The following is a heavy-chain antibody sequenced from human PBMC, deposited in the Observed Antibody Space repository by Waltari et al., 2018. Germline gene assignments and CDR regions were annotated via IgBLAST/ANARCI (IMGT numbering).Heavy chain of an antibody. J-gene: IGHJ5*02. D-gene: IGHD4-17*01. CDR3: ARGPDYGDYPNALGWFDP. Sequence: QVQLVQSGAEVKKPGSSVKVSCKASGGTFSSYAISWVRQAPGQGLEWMGGIIPIFGTANYAQKFQDRVTITADESTSTAYMELSSLRSEDTAVYYCARGPDYGDYPNALGWFDPWGQGTLVTVSS. CDR1: GGTFSSYA. V-gene: IGHV1-69*13. CDR2: IIPIFGTA.